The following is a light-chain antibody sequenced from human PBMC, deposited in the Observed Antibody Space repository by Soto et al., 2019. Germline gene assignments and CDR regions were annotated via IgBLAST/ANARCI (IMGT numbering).Light chain of an antibody. CDR2: YAS. CDR1: QGISSA. J-gene: IGKJ3*01. CDR3: QHFNNYLFT. Sequence: AIQLTQSPSSLSASVGDRVTITCRASQGISSALAWYQQKPGKTPKLLIYYASSLESGVPSRFSGSGAGSDFTLTISSLHPEDFATYYCQHFNNYLFTFGPGTKVDIK. V-gene: IGKV1D-13*01.